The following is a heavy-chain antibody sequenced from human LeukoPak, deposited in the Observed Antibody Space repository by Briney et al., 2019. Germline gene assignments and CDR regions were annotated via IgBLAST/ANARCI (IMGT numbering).Heavy chain of an antibody. J-gene: IGHJ4*02. V-gene: IGHV4-34*01. Sequence: PSETLSLTCAVYGGSFSGYYWSWIRQPPGKGLEWIGEINHSGSTNHNPSLKSRVTISVDTSKNQFSLKLSSVTAADTAVYYCARERPSYYDILTGYYPRSLPYYFDYWGQGTLVTVSS. D-gene: IGHD3-9*01. CDR2: INHSGST. CDR1: GGSFSGYY. CDR3: ARERPSYYDILTGYYPRSLPYYFDY.